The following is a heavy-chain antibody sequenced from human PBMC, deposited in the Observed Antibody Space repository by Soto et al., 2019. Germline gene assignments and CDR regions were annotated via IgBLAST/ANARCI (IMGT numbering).Heavy chain of an antibody. CDR3: ARTYYDILTGYYHFDY. D-gene: IGHD3-9*01. V-gene: IGHV2-70*11. CDR2: IDWDDDK. Sequence: SGPTLVNPTQTLTLTCTFSGFSLSTSGMCVSWIRQPPGKALEWLARIDWDDDKYYSTSLKTRLTISKDTSKNQVVLTMTNMDPVDTATYYCARTYYDILTGYYHFDYWGQGTLVTVSS. J-gene: IGHJ4*02. CDR1: GFSLSTSGMC.